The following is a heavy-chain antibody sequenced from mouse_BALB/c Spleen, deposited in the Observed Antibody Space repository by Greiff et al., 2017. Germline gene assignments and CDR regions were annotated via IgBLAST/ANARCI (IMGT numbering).Heavy chain of an antibody. CDR2: INPSNGGT. V-gene: IGHV1S81*02. CDR3: TRGKFSGYYAMDY. Sequence: VQLQESGAELVKPGASVKLSCKASGYTFTSYYMYWVKQRPGQGLEWIGEINPSNGGTNFNEEFKSKATLTVDKSSSTAYMQLRSLTSEDSAVYYCTRGKFSGYYAMDYWGQGTSVTVSS. D-gene: IGHD3-1*01. CDR1: GYTFTSYY. J-gene: IGHJ4*01.